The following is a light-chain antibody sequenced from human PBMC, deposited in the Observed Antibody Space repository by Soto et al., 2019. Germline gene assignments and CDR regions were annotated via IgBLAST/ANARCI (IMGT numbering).Light chain of an antibody. CDR1: QSLSTW. CDR2: FAS. CDR3: HQYNTYSS. V-gene: IGKV1-5*01. Sequence: TLSASVGDRVSITCRASQSLSTWLAWYQHKPGTAPKLLIFFASSLESGVPSRFSGSGSGTEFTLTISSLQPDDFATYYCHQYNTYSSFGQGTKVDIK. J-gene: IGKJ1*01.